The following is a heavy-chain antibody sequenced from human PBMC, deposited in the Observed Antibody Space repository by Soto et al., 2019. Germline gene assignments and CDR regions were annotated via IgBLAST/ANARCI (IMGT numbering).Heavy chain of an antibody. CDR3: ARDPAIYSGKFDYGLDV. D-gene: IGHD4-4*01. CDR2: IGTSGKTI. V-gene: IGHV3-48*03. J-gene: IGHJ6*02. CDR1: GFTFSSYE. Sequence: GGSLRLSCAVSGFTFSSYEMNWVRQAPGKGLEWVSYIGTSGKTIYYADSVRGRFAISRDNAKNSLYLQMNSLRAEDTAVYFCARDPAIYSGKFDYGLDVWGRGTTVTV.